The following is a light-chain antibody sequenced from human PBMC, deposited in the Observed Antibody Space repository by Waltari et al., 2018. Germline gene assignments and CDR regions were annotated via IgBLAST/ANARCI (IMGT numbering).Light chain of an antibody. V-gene: IGLV2-14*03. CDR3: SSYTTSYTWV. J-gene: IGLJ3*02. CDR2: YVN. Sequence: QSALAQPASVSGSPGQSIAISCTGTRSDVGGYNYVSWYQQHPGKAPNLILYYVNERASGVSDRFSASKSGNTASLTISGLQAEDEADYYCSSYTTSYTWVFGGGTKLTVL. CDR1: RSDVGGYNY.